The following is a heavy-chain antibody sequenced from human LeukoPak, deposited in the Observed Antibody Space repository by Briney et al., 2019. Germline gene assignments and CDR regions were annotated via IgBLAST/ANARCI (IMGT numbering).Heavy chain of an antibody. V-gene: IGHV3-23*01. D-gene: IGHD6-19*01. CDR2: ISGSGAST. CDR3: AKDWGSSDWYNWFDP. J-gene: IGHJ5*02. CDR1: GFTLSTNA. Sequence: GGSLRLSCLTSGFTLSTNAMSWVRQAPGKGLEWISGISGSGASTYYADSVKGRFTISRDNSKNTLYLQMNSLRLEDTAVYYCAKDWGSSDWYNWFDPWGQGTLVTVSS.